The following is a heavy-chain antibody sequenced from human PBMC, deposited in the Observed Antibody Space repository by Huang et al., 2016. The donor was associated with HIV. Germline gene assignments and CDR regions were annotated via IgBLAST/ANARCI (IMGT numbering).Heavy chain of an antibody. D-gene: IGHD3-10*01. V-gene: IGHV4-34*02. Sequence: QVQLQQWGAGVLKPSETLSLTCAVYGGSFNNYYWRWDRQLPGRRLEWMGEINHSGTANYNPSLKARVTMSVDPSKKQFSLRLASVTAADTAVYYCARVPTPSYYDPWNISPAHEDVYYYNMDVWGQGTTVIVSS. CDR2: INHSGTA. CDR3: ARVPTPSYYDPWNISPAHEDVYYYNMDV. CDR1: GGSFNNYY. J-gene: IGHJ6*02.